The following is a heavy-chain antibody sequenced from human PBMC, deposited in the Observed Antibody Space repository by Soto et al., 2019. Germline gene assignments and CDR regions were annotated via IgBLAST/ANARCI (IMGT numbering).Heavy chain of an antibody. CDR2: ISGSSDRT. CDR3: EESWN. Sequence: EVQVLESGGDLVQPGGSLRLSCAASGFTIRNYAMSWVRQAPGKALEWVSGISGSSDRTYYADSVKGRFTISKDTSSNTLYLQMNSLRVEDTAVYHCEESWNWGQGTMVTVSS. CDR1: GFTIRNYA. V-gene: IGHV3-23*01. D-gene: IGHD1-1*01. J-gene: IGHJ3*01.